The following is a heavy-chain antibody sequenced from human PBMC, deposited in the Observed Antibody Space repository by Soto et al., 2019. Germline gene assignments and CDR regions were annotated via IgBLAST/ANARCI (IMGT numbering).Heavy chain of an antibody. V-gene: IGHV1-69*13. J-gene: IGHJ5*02. CDR3: ARVPTPYYDILTGYLDWFDP. D-gene: IGHD3-9*01. Sequence: SVKVSCKASGGTFSSYAISCVRQAPGQGLEWMGGIIPIFGTANYAQKFQGRVTITADESTSTAYMELSSLRSEDTAVYYCARVPTPYYDILTGYLDWFDPWGQGTQVTVSS. CDR2: IIPIFGTA. CDR1: GGTFSSYA.